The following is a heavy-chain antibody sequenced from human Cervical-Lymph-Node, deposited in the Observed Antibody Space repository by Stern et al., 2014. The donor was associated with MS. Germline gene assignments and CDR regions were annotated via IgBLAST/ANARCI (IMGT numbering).Heavy chain of an antibody. D-gene: IGHD1-7*01. J-gene: IGHJ6*02. CDR3: ARGNWNYRYYYYGMDV. Sequence: QVQLVQSGGGVVQPGRSLRLSCAASGFTFSSYGMHWVRQAPGKGLEWVAVIWYDGSNKYYADSVKGRFTISRDNSKNTLYLQMNSLRAEDTAVYYCARGNWNYRYYYYGMDVWGQGTTVTVSS. V-gene: IGHV3-33*01. CDR2: IWYDGSNK. CDR1: GFTFSSYG.